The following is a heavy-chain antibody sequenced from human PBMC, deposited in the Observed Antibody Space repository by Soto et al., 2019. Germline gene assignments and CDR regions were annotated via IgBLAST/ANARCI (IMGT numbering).Heavy chain of an antibody. D-gene: IGHD3-22*01. V-gene: IGHV3-23*01. J-gene: IGHJ6*02. CDR3: AKDLTLYDSSGYYYAAYYGMDV. CDR2: ISGSGGST. Sequence: GGSLRLSCAASGFTFSSYAMGWVRQAPGKGLEWVSAISGSGGSTYYADSVKGRFTISRDNSKNTLYLQMNSLRAEDTAVYYCAKDLTLYDSSGYYYAAYYGMDVWGQGTTVTVSS. CDR1: GFTFSSYA.